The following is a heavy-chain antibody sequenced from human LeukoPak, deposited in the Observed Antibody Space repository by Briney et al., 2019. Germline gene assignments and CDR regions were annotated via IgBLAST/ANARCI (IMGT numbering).Heavy chain of an antibody. V-gene: IGHV3-53*01. CDR2: MYSGGNT. CDR3: ARDRDGVSFDF. CDR1: GFTVRSNF. J-gene: IGHJ4*02. Sequence: GGSLRLSCATSGFTVRSNFMSWVRQAPGKGLEWVANMYSGGNTDYADSVRGRFTISKDSSRNTLYLQMNSLRVEDTALYYCARDRDGVSFDFWGRGTLVTVSS. D-gene: IGHD3-3*01.